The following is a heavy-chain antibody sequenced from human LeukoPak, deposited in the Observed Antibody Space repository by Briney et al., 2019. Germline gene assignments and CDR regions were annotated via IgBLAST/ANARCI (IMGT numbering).Heavy chain of an antibody. CDR3: ARLSLLRAVADF. D-gene: IGHD6-19*01. V-gene: IGHV4-39*01. J-gene: IGHJ4*02. CDR2: FFYGGNS. Sequence: SETLSLTCTVSGGSLSGSTYYWGWLRQPPGTGLEWIAAFFYGGNSYYSPALKSRLTMPVDTSKNQFSLKLKSGTAADTAVYFCARLSLLRAVADFWGQGTLVTVSS. CDR1: GGSLSGSTYY.